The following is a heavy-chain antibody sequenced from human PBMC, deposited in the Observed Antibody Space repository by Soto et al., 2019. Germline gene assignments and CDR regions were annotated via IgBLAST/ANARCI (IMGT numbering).Heavy chain of an antibody. D-gene: IGHD3-16*01. CDR1: GFTFSHYG. CDR2: IWDDGIKK. J-gene: IGHJ3*02. Sequence: QVQLVESGGGVVQPGRSLRLSCAASGFTFSHYGMHWVRQAPGKGLEWVAVIWDDGIKKFYPDSVRGRFTISRDNSENTLFLQMNRLTAEDTAIYYCVRGGNVAGAFDIWGQGTRVTVSS. V-gene: IGHV3-33*01. CDR3: VRGGNVAGAFDI.